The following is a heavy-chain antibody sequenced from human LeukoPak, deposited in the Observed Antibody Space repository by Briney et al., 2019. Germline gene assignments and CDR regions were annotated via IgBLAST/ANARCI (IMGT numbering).Heavy chain of an antibody. CDR2: ISSTSGTM. V-gene: IGHV3-9*01. CDR3: VRGTTVTTMGWLDH. D-gene: IGHD4-17*01. J-gene: IGHJ5*02. CDR1: GFRFNA. Sequence: GGSLRLSCAASGFRFNAMHWVRQGPGKGLEWVSGISSTSGTMDYADSVKGRFTISRDNAKNSLYLQMSSLRAEDTAFYYCVRGTTVTTMGWLDHWGQGTLVTVSS.